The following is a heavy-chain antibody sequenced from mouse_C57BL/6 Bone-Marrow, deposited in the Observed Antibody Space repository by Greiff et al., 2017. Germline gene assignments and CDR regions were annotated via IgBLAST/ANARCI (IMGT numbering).Heavy chain of an antibody. V-gene: IGHV1-19*01. J-gene: IGHJ2*01. Sequence: VQLQQSGPVLVKPGASVKMSCKASGYTFTDYYMNWVKQSHGKSLEWIGVINPYNGGTSYNQKFKGKATLTVDKSSSTAYMELNSLTSEDSAVYYCARLDDGSSYEGAYWGQGTTLTVSS. CDR1: GYTFTDYY. D-gene: IGHD1-1*01. CDR2: INPYNGGT. CDR3: ARLDDGSSYEGAY.